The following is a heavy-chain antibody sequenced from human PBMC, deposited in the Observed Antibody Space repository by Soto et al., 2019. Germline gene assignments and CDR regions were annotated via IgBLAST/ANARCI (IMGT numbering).Heavy chain of an antibody. D-gene: IGHD4-4*01. CDR2: ISSSSSYI. CDR1: GFTFSSYS. V-gene: IGHV3-21*01. CDR3: ARDNGRLQYPPMPFAP. Sequence: NPGGSLRLSCAASGFTFSSYSMNWVRQAPGKGLEWVSSISSSSSYIYYADSVKGRFTISRDNAKNSLYLQMNSLRAEDTAVYYCARDNGRLQYPPMPFAPWGQGTLVTVSS. J-gene: IGHJ5*02.